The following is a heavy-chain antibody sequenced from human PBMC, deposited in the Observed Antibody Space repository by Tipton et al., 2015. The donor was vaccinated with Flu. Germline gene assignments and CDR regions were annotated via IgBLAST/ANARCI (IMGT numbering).Heavy chain of an antibody. Sequence: TLSLTCTVSSGSIGSTNYFCAWIRQPPGKRLELIGSIYPSGTTYYNPSLKSRVTMSVDTSKNQFSLKLSSVTAADTAVYYCARHPGHSGSYGNYYYYMDVWGKGTTVTVSS. V-gene: IGHV4-39*01. CDR2: IYPSGTT. J-gene: IGHJ6*03. D-gene: IGHD3-10*01. CDR1: SGSIGSTNYF. CDR3: ARHPGHSGSYGNYYYYMDV.